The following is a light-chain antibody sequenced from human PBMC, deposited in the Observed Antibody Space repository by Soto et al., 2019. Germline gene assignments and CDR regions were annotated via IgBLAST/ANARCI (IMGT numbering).Light chain of an antibody. CDR3: AAWDDRLDGWV. CDR2: TND. Sequence: QSVLTQPPSASGTPGQRVTISCSGSSSNIGSTTVSWYQQLPGTAPKVLIYTNDQRPSGVPDRFSGSKSGTSASLAISGLQSEDEADYYCAAWDDRLDGWVFGGGTKLTVL. CDR1: SSNIGSTT. J-gene: IGLJ3*02. V-gene: IGLV1-44*01.